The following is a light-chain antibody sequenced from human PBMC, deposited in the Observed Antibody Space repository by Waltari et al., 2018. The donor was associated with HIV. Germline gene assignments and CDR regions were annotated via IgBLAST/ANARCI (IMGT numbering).Light chain of an antibody. CDR2: SNN. Sequence: QSVLTQPPPASGTPGQRGPHPCSGSNLHLRSNTLNWYQQLPGTAPKLLIYSNNQRPSGVPDRFSGSKSGTSASLAISGLQSEDEADYYCAAWDDSLNGVVFGGGTKLTVL. CDR1: NLHLRSNT. J-gene: IGLJ2*01. CDR3: AAWDDSLNGVV. V-gene: IGLV1-44*01.